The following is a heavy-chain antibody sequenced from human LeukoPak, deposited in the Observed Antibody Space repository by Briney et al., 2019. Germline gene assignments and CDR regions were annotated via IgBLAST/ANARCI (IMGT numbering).Heavy chain of an antibody. Sequence: GGSLRLSCAASGFTFSSYDMSWVRQAPGKGLEWVSFIYSDNTHYSGSVKGRFTISRDNSKNTLYLQMNSLRAEDTAVYYCARRAGAYSHPYDYWGQGTLVTVSS. V-gene: IGHV3-53*01. CDR3: ARRAGAYSHPYDY. CDR2: IYSDNT. D-gene: IGHD4/OR15-4a*01. J-gene: IGHJ4*02. CDR1: GFTFSSYD.